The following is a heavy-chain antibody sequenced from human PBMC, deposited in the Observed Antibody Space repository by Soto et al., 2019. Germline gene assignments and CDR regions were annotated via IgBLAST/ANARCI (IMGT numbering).Heavy chain of an antibody. CDR1: GFAFNKFG. J-gene: IGHJ4*02. CDR3: AKGGEVGGVLGDH. D-gene: IGHD1-26*01. Sequence: PGGSLRLSCEASGFAFNKFGMHWVRQAPGKGLEWVAFISYDGSYQHYADSVQGRLTITRDNSMNTLNMQLNSLRREDTAVYYCAKGGEVGGVLGDHWGQGTLVTVSS. CDR2: ISYDGSYQ. V-gene: IGHV3-30*18.